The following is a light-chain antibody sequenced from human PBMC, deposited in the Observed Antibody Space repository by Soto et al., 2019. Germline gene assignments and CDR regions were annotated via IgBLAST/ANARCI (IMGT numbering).Light chain of an antibody. CDR2: DAS. J-gene: IGKJ1*01. Sequence: DFQITQSPSTLSASVGDRVTITCLASQSIRSRLAWFQQKPGKAPKLLIYDASSLESGVPQRFSGSGSGKEFTLTISSLQTDDFSTYYRQQYHSYWPFGQGTKVDIK. CDR1: QSIRSR. CDR3: QQYHSYWP. V-gene: IGKV1-5*01.